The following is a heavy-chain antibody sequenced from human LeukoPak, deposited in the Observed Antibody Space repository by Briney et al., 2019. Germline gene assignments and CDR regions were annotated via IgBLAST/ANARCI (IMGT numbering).Heavy chain of an antibody. V-gene: IGHV1-2*04. CDR3: ARDTCSGGSCYDY. CDR2: INPNSGGT. Sequence: ASVKVSCKASGYTFTSYGISWVRQAPGQGLEWMGWINPNSGGTNYAQKFQGWVTMTRDTSISTAYMELSRLRSDDTAVYYCARDTCSGGSCYDYWGQGTLVTVSS. D-gene: IGHD2-15*01. J-gene: IGHJ4*02. CDR1: GYTFTSYG.